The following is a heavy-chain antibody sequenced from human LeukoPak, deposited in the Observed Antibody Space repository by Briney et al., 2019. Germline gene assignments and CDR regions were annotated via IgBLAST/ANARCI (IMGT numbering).Heavy chain of an antibody. CDR3: ARLLRFLEWSAYYGMDV. V-gene: IGHV3-21*01. J-gene: IGHJ6*02. Sequence: GGSLRLSCAASGFTFSSYSMNWVRQAPGKGLEWVSSISSSSSYIYYADSVKGRFTISRDNAKSSLYLQMNSLRAEDTAVYYCARLLRFLEWSAYYGMDVWGQGTTVTVSS. CDR1: GFTFSSYS. CDR2: ISSSSSYI. D-gene: IGHD3-3*01.